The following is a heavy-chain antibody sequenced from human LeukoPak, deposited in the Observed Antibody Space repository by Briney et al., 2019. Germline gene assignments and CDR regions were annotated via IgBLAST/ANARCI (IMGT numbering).Heavy chain of an antibody. CDR2: ISYDGSNK. J-gene: IGHJ6*02. CDR1: GFTFSSYG. CDR3: AKGGYSGYDWQVNYYYGMDV. V-gene: IGHV3-30*18. D-gene: IGHD5-12*01. Sequence: GGSLRLSCAASGFTFSSYGMHWVRQAPGKGLEWVAVISYDGSNKYYADSVKSRFTISRDNSKNTLYLQMNSLRAEDTAVYYCAKGGYSGYDWQVNYYYGMDVWGQGTTVTVSS.